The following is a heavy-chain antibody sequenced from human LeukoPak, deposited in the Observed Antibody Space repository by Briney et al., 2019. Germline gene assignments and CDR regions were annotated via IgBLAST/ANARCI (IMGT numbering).Heavy chain of an antibody. J-gene: IGHJ5*02. CDR1: GGTFSSYA. V-gene: IGHV1-69*13. Sequence: WASVKVSCKASGGTFSSYAISWVRQAPGQGLEWMGGIIPIFGTANYAQKFQGRVTITADESTSTAYMELSSLRSEDTAVYYCARWIGELRYFENWFDPWGQGTLVTVSS. D-gene: IGHD3-9*01. CDR2: IIPIFGTA. CDR3: ARWIGELRYFENWFDP.